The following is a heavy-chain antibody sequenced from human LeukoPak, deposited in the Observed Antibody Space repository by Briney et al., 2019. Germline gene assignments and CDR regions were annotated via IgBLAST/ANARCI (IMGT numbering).Heavy chain of an antibody. CDR1: GFTFSSYA. V-gene: IGHV3-23*01. J-gene: IGHJ4*02. D-gene: IGHD1-26*01. CDR3: AKDLEGATSAGDY. Sequence: GGSLRLSCAASGFTFSSYAMSWVRQAPGKGLEWVSAISGSGGSTYYADSVKGRFTISRDNSKNTLYLQMDSLRAEDTAVYYCAKDLEGATSAGDYWGQGTLVTVSS. CDR2: ISGSGGST.